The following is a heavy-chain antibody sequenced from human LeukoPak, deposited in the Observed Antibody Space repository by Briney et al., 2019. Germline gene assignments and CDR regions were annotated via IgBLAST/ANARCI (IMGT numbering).Heavy chain of an antibody. J-gene: IGHJ6*03. D-gene: IGHD4-11*01. CDR2: IRYDGSNK. CDR1: GFTFSSYG. Sequence: PGGSLRLSCAASGFTFSSYGMHWVRQAAGKGLEWVTFIRYDGSNKYYADSVKGRFTISRDNSKNTLYLQMNSLKTEDTAVYYCTSALPVTTVTPGYYYYYMDVWGKGTTVIVSS. CDR3: TSALPVTTVTPGYYYYYMDV. V-gene: IGHV3-30*02.